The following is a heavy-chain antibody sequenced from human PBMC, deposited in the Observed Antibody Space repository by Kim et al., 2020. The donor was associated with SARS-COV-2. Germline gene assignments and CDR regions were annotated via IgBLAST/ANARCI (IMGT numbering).Heavy chain of an antibody. D-gene: IGHD6-13*01. Sequence: YYNPSLKSRVTISVDTYKNQFSLKLTSVTAADTAVYYCARLAAAALYGLDVWGQGTTVTVSS. V-gene: IGHV4-39*01. J-gene: IGHJ6*02. CDR3: ARLAAAALYGLDV.